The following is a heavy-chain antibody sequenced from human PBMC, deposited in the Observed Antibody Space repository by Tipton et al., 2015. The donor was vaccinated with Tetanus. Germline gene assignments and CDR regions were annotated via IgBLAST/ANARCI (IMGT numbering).Heavy chain of an antibody. V-gene: IGHV5-51*01. D-gene: IGHD6-6*01. CDR3: ARLHLRTFASSSGY. CDR1: GCAFISYW. Sequence: QLVQSGAEVKKPGESLRISCKGSGCAFISYWIAWGRQMPGKGLEWMGIIFPGDSDTRYSPSFQGRCTMSADKAINTADLQGSSLKASDTAMYYCARLHLRTFASSSGYWGQGALVTVSS. J-gene: IGHJ4*02. CDR2: IFPGDSDT.